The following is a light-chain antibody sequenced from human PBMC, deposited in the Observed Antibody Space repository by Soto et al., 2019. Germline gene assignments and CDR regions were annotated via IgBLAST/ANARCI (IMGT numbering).Light chain of an antibody. V-gene: IGLV2-8*01. CDR1: SSDGGGYNY. CDR3: SSYGGSNTVV. Sequence: QSALTQPPSASGSPGQSVTISCTGSSSDGGGYNYVSWYQQHPGKAPKLMIYEVSKRPSGVPDRLSGSKSGNTASLTVSGIQAEDEADYYCSSYGGSNTVVFGGGTKLTVL. CDR2: EVS. J-gene: IGLJ2*01.